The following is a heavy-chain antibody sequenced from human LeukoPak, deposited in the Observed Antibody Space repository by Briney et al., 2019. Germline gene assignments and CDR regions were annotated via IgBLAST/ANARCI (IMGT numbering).Heavy chain of an antibody. D-gene: IGHD3-22*01. Sequence: ASVKVSCKASGYTFTSYGISWVRQAPGQGLEWMGWISAYNGNTNYAQKLQGRVTITADKSTSTAYMELSSLRSEDTAVYYCAREADDSSGRAAFDIWGQGTMVTVSS. V-gene: IGHV1-18*01. CDR1: GYTFTSYG. CDR2: ISAYNGNT. J-gene: IGHJ3*02. CDR3: AREADDSSGRAAFDI.